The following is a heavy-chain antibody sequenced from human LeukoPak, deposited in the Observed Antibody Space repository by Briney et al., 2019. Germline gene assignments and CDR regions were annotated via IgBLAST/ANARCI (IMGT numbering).Heavy chain of an antibody. J-gene: IGHJ6*02. CDR1: GFTFSSYS. V-gene: IGHV3-21*01. CDR3: ARDGGPDIVVVPAAIRVGMDV. D-gene: IGHD2-2*02. Sequence: AGSLRLSCAASGFTFSSYSMNWVRQAPGKGLEWVSSISSSSSYIYYADSVKGRFTISRDNAKNSLYLQMNSLRAEDTAVYYCARDGGPDIVVVPAAIRVGMDVWGQGTTVTASS. CDR2: ISSSSSYI.